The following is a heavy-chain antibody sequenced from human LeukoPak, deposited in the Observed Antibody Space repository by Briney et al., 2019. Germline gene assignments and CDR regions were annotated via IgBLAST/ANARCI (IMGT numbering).Heavy chain of an antibody. CDR1: GFTFSSYA. CDR2: ISGSGGST. CDR3: AKDVGGYGSGSYYDAFDI. J-gene: IGHJ3*02. V-gene: IGHV3-23*01. Sequence: GGSLRLSCAASGFTFSSYAMSWVRQAPGPGLEWVSAISGSGGSTYYADSVQGRSTISRDKSKNTLYLQMNSLRAEDTAVYYCAKDVGGYGSGSYYDAFDIWGQGKMATVSS. D-gene: IGHD3-10*01.